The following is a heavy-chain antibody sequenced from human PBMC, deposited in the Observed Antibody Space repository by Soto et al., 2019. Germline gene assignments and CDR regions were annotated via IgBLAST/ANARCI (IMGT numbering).Heavy chain of an antibody. V-gene: IGHV1-69*13. Sequence: SVKVSCKASGGTFSSYAISWVRQAPGQGLEWMGGIIPIFGTANYAQKFQGRVTITADESTSTAYMELSSLRTEDTAVYYCARDKGIQLWSNYYYYGMDVWGQGTTVTVSS. CDR1: GGTFSSYA. CDR3: ARDKGIQLWSNYYYYGMDV. CDR2: IIPIFGTA. D-gene: IGHD5-18*01. J-gene: IGHJ6*02.